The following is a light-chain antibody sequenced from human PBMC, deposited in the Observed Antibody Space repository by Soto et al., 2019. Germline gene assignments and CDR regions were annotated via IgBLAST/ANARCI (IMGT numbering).Light chain of an antibody. CDR3: QQYNNWPPLT. CDR2: GAS. CDR1: QSVAISY. Sequence: ETVLTQSPGTLSLSPGERATLSCRASQSVAISYLAWYQHKPGQAPRLLIYGASTRATGIPARFSGSGSGTEFTLTISSLQSEDFAVYYCQQYNNWPPLTFGGGTKVDIK. V-gene: IGKV3-15*01. J-gene: IGKJ4*01.